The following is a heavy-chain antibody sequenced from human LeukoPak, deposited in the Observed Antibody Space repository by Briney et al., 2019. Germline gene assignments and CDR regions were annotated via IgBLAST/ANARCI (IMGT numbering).Heavy chain of an antibody. CDR2: ISGSGGST. CDR3: AKAPGVYYYYYGMDV. V-gene: IGHV3-23*01. CDR1: GFTFSSYA. D-gene: IGHD3-10*01. J-gene: IGHJ6*02. Sequence: GGSLRLSCAASGFTFSSYAMSWVRQAPGKGLEWVSAISGSGGSTYYADSVKGRFNISRDNSKNTLYLQMNSLRAEDTAVYYCAKAPGVYYYYYGMDVWGQGTTVTVSS.